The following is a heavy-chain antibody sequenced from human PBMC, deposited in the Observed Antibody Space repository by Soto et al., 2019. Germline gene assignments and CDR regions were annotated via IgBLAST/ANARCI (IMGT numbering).Heavy chain of an antibody. CDR2: MNPNSGNT. V-gene: IGHV1-8*01. D-gene: IGHD3-16*01. J-gene: IGHJ6*02. CDR3: AGGWNWGYLGWSYHYYYGMDV. Sequence: EASVKVSCKASGYTFTSYDINWVRQATGQGLEWMGWMNPNSGNTGYAQKFQGRVTMTRNTSISTAYMELSSLRSEDTAVYYCAGGWNWGYLGWSYHYYYGMDVWGQGTTVTVSS. CDR1: GYTFTSYD.